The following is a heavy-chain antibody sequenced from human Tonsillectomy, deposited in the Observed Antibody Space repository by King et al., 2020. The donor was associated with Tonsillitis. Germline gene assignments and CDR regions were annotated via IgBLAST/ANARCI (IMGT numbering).Heavy chain of an antibody. CDR1: GFTFDDYR. D-gene: IGHD1-26*01. V-gene: IGHV3-9*01. CDR3: AKGLRGAPDAFDI. Sequence: QLVQSGGGLVQPGQSLRLLCAASGFTFDDYRMHWVRQAPGKGLEWVSGISWNSKTIGYADSVKGRFTTSRDNAKNFLYLQMSSLRAEDTALYYCAKGLRGAPDAFDIWGQGTMVTVSS. CDR2: ISWNSKTI. J-gene: IGHJ3*02.